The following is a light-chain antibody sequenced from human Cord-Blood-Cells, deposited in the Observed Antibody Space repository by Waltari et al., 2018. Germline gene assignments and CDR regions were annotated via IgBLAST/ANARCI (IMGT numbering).Light chain of an antibody. J-gene: IGLJ3*02. CDR1: SSDVGGYNY. Sequence: QSALTQPASVSGSPGQSITISCTGTSSDVGGYNYVSWYQQHPGKAPKLMIHDVSKRPSGVSNRLSGSKSGNTASLTISGLQAEDEADYYCSSYTSSSTWVFGGGTKLTVL. V-gene: IGLV2-14*01. CDR3: SSYTSSSTWV. CDR2: DVS.